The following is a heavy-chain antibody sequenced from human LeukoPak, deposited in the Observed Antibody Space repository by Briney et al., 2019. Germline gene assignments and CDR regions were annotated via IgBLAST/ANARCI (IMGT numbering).Heavy chain of an antibody. CDR3: ARDLPYYDILTGYYGSDYYYGMDV. CDR2: ISSSSSTI. J-gene: IGHJ6*02. Sequence: GGSLRLSCAASGFTFSSYSMNWVRQAPGKGLEWVSYISSSSSTIYYADSVKGRFTISRDNAKNSLYLQMNSLRAEDTAVYYCARDLPYYDILTGYYGSDYYYGMDVWGQGTTVTVSS. CDR1: GFTFSSYS. D-gene: IGHD3-9*01. V-gene: IGHV3-48*04.